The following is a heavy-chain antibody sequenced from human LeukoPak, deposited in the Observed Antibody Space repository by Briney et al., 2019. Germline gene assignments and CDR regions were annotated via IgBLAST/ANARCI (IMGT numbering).Heavy chain of an antibody. CDR1: GYTFTSYG. Sequence: ASVKVSCKASGYTFTSYGISRVRQAPGQRLEWMGLISGYNGHTKYAQKFQGRATMTTDTSTSTAYMELRSLRSDDTAVYYCARDSREVLLWFGEFSPWGQGTLVTVSS. D-gene: IGHD3-10*01. CDR3: ARDSREVLLWFGEFSP. J-gene: IGHJ5*02. V-gene: IGHV1-18*01. CDR2: ISGYNGHT.